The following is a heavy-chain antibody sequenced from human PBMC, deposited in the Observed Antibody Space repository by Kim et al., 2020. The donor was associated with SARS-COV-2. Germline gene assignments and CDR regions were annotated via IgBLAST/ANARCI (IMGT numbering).Heavy chain of an antibody. D-gene: IGHD2-21*01. Sequence: ESVEGRFTISREHSRNTLNLQMNSLTTEDTAVYYCARAYCEGDYWYYVMDVWGQGTTVTVSS. J-gene: IGHJ6*02. V-gene: IGHV3-30*01. CDR3: ARAYCEGDYWYYVMDV.